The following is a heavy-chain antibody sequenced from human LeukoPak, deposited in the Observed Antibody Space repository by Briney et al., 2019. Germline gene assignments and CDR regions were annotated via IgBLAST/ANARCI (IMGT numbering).Heavy chain of an antibody. J-gene: IGHJ4*02. CDR2: IDPDDSHA. CDR1: GYSFTNYW. D-gene: IGHD3-3*01. Sequence: GESLKISCQGSGYSFTNYWINWVRQMPGKGLEWMGRIDPDDSHATYSPSFEGHVTFSADKSFRTAYLQWSSLKASDTTMYYCARVGDRRSDYFDYWGQGTLVTVSS. CDR3: ARVGDRRSDYFDY. V-gene: IGHV5-10-1*01.